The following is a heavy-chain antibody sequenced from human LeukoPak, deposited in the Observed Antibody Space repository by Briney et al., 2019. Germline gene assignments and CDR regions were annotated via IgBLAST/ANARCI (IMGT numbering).Heavy chain of an antibody. V-gene: IGHV4-59*08. CDR3: ARAAQYYYYGMDV. J-gene: IGHJ6*02. CDR2: IYYSGST. D-gene: IGHD6-25*01. Sequence: SETLSLTCTVSGGSISSYYWSWIRQPPGKGLEWIGYIYYSGSTNYNPSLKSRVTISKDMSKNQFSLKLSSVTAADTAVYYCARAAQYYYYGMDVWGQGTTVTVSS. CDR1: GGSISSYY.